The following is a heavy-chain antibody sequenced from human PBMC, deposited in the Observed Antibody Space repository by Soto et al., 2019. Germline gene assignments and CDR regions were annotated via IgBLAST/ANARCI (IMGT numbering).Heavy chain of an antibody. CDR2: IYYSGST. V-gene: IGHV4-59*01. J-gene: IGHJ4*02. D-gene: IGHD2-15*01. CDR3: ARDRGVVAIFDY. Sequence: SETLSLTCTVSGGSISSYYWSWIRQPPGKGLEWIGYIYYSGSTNYNPSLKSRVTISVDTSKNQFSLKLSSVTAADTAVYYCARDRGVVAIFDYWGQGTLVTVSS. CDR1: GGSISSYY.